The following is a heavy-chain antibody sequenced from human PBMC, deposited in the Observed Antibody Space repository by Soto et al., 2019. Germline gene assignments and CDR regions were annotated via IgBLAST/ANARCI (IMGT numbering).Heavy chain of an antibody. J-gene: IGHJ6*02. CDR1: GFTFSSYA. CDR3: AKDMSYYDSSGYYSGYYYYGVDV. V-gene: IGHV3-23*01. Sequence: AGGSLRLSCAASGFTFSSYAMSWVRQAPGNGLEWVSAISGSGGSTYYADSVEGRFTISRDISKNTLYLQMNSLRAEDTAVYYCAKDMSYYDSSGYYSGYYYYGVDVWGQGTTVTVSS. CDR2: ISGSGGST. D-gene: IGHD3-22*01.